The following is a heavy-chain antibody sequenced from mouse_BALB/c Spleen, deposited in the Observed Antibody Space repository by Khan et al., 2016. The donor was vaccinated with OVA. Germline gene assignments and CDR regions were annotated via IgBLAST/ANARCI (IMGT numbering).Heavy chain of an antibody. CDR1: GFSLTGYG. CDR2: IWGDGST. CDR3: ARDRSYYVRGHAY. J-gene: IGHJ3*01. D-gene: IGHD1-1*01. V-gene: IGHV2-6-7*01. Sequence: QVQLQESGPGLVAPSQSLSITCTVPGFSLTGYGVNWVRQPPGKGLAWPGTIWGDGSTDYNSALKSRLSISKANSTRPVFLKMNSLQTDDTARYCSARDRSYYVRGHAYWGQGTLVTVSA.